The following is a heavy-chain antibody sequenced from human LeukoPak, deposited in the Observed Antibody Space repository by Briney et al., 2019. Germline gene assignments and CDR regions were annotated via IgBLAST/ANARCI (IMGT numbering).Heavy chain of an antibody. Sequence: GGSLRLSCAASGFTFSSYAMHWVRQAPGKGLEWVAVISYDGSNKYYADSVKGRFTISRDNSKNTLYLQMNSLRAEDTAVYSCARVHGSGSYSSAGYWGQGTLVTVSS. V-gene: IGHV3-30*04. CDR2: ISYDGSNK. CDR1: GFTFSSYA. J-gene: IGHJ4*02. CDR3: ARVHGSGSYSSAGY. D-gene: IGHD3-10*01.